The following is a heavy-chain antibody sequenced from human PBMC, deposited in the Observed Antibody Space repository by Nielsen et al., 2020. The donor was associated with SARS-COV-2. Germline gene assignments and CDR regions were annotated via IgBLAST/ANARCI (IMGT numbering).Heavy chain of an antibody. Sequence: GGSLRLSCAASGFTFDDYAMHWVRQAPGKGLEWVSGISWNSGSIGYADSVKGRFTISRDNAKNSLYLQMNSLRAEDTAVYYCARGSGGLVHSWGQGTLVTVSS. J-gene: IGHJ1*01. D-gene: IGHD1-1*01. CDR3: ARGSGGLVHS. CDR2: ISWNSGSI. V-gene: IGHV3-9*01. CDR1: GFTFDDYA.